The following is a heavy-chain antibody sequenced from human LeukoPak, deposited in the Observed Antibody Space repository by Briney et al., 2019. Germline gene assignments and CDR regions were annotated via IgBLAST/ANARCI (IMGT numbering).Heavy chain of an antibody. Sequence: SVKVSCXASGGTFSSYAISWVRQAPGQGLAWMGGIIPIFGTVNYAQKFQGRVTITTDESTSTAYMELSSLRSEDTAVYYCARDYGSGSYPPIWGYFDYWGQGTLVTVSS. CDR2: IIPIFGTV. CDR1: GGTFSSYA. V-gene: IGHV1-69*05. J-gene: IGHJ4*02. D-gene: IGHD3-10*01. CDR3: ARDYGSGSYPPIWGYFDY.